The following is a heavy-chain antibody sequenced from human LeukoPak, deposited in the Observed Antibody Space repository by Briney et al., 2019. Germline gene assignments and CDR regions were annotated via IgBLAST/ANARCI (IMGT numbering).Heavy chain of an antibody. Sequence: PGRSLRLSCAASGFTFSSYAMHWVRQAPGKGLEWVAVISYDGSNKYYADSVKGRFTISRDNSKNTLYLQMNSLRAEDTAVYYCARDLDYDILTGYSMDVWGQGTTVTVSS. J-gene: IGHJ6*02. CDR2: ISYDGSNK. CDR1: GFTFSSYA. CDR3: ARDLDYDILTGYSMDV. V-gene: IGHV3-30-3*01. D-gene: IGHD3-9*01.